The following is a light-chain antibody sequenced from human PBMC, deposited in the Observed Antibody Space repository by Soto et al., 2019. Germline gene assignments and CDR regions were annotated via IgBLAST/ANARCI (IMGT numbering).Light chain of an antibody. V-gene: IGKV1-5*01. Sequence: DIQMTQSPSSLSASVVDRVTITCLASQSISSYLNWYQQKPGKAPKLLIYDASSLESGVPSRFSGSGSGTEFTLTISSLQPDDFATYYCQQYNSYTWTFGQGTKVDI. CDR1: QSISSY. CDR2: DAS. CDR3: QQYNSYTWT. J-gene: IGKJ1*01.